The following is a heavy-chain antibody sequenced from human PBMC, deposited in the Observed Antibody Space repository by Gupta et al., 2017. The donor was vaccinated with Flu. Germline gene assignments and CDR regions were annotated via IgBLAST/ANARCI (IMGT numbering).Heavy chain of an antibody. CDR2: LSFDGTDD. D-gene: IGHD7-27*01. J-gene: IGHJ4*02. CDR1: ALTFSTYA. CDR3: TKNPKTGSYFDY. V-gene: IGHV3-30*18. Sequence: QVQLVESVGGVVQPGRSLRLSCAPSALTFSTYAMHWVRQPPGKGLEWVAVLSFDGTDDYDADSVKGRFTISRDNSKNTLYLQMDSLRDEDTAMYYCTKNPKTGSYFDYWGQGTLVTVSS.